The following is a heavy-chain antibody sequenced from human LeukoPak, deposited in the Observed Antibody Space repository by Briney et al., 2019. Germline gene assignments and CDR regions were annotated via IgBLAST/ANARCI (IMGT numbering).Heavy chain of an antibody. CDR3: AKDINTDTAMVIDY. CDR2: ISWNSGSI. Sequence: GRSLRLSCAASGFTFDDYAMHWVRQAPGKGLEWVSGISWNSGSIGYADSVKGRFTISRDNAKNSLYLQMNSLRAEDTALYYCAKDINTDTAMVIDYWGPGTLVTVSS. D-gene: IGHD5-18*01. V-gene: IGHV3-9*01. CDR1: GFTFDDYA. J-gene: IGHJ4*02.